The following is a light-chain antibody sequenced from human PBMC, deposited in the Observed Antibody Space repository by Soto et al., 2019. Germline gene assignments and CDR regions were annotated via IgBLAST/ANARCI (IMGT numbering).Light chain of an antibody. J-gene: IGKJ5*01. CDR2: DTS. CDR3: QQYGSSEII. Sequence: EIIMTQSPATLSVSPGEGATLSCRASQGIGSTLAWYQHKPGQTPRLLIYDTSTRATGVPARFSGSRSGTDFTLTITRLEPEDFAVFYCQQYGSSEIIFGQGTRLEIK. V-gene: IGKV3-15*01. CDR1: QGIGST.